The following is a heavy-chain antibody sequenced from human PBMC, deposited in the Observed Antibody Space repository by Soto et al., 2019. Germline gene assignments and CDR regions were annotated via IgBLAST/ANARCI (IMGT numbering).Heavy chain of an antibody. D-gene: IGHD2-8*01. Sequence: GGSLRLSCAASGFTFNTYWMSWVRQAPGKGLEWVSAISGSGGSTYYADSVKGRFTISRDNSKNTLYLQMNSLRAEDTAVYYCAKFYVYPYYFDYWGQGTLVTVSS. V-gene: IGHV3-23*01. CDR3: AKFYVYPYYFDY. CDR1: GFTFNTYW. J-gene: IGHJ4*02. CDR2: ISGSGGST.